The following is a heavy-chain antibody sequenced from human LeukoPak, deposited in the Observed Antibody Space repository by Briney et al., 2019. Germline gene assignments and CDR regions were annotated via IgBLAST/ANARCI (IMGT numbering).Heavy chain of an antibody. CDR1: GFTLRSYV. Sequence: GGSLRLSCAASGFTLRSYVMSWVRQAPGKGLEWVSAISGSGGSTNYADSVKGRFTISRDNSKNTLYLQMNSLRAEDTAVYYCAKGGYDFWSGYFPFDPWGQGTLVTVSS. CDR3: AKGGYDFWSGYFPFDP. V-gene: IGHV3-23*01. J-gene: IGHJ5*02. CDR2: ISGSGGST. D-gene: IGHD3-3*01.